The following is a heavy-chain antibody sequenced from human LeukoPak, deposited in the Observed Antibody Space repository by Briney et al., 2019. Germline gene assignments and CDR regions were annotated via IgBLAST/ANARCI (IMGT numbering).Heavy chain of an antibody. CDR3: ARAGHRRYYYDNGYDY. Sequence: ASVKVSCKASGYTFTSYGISWVRQAPGQGREWMGWISAYNGNTNYAQKLQGRVTMTTDTSTSTAYMELRSLRSDDTAVYYCARAGHRRYYYDNGYDYWGQGTLVTVSS. V-gene: IGHV1-18*01. CDR1: GYTFTSYG. CDR2: ISAYNGNT. D-gene: IGHD3-22*01. J-gene: IGHJ4*02.